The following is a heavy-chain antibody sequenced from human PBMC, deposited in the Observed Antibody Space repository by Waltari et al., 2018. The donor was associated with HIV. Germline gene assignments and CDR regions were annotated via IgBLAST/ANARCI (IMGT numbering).Heavy chain of an antibody. CDR1: GGSISSSSYY. CDR2: IYYSGST. J-gene: IGHJ5*01. CDR3: ARHVRSSIWFDY. V-gene: IGHV4-39*01. Sequence: QLQLQESGPGLVKPSETLSLTCAVSGGSISSSSYYWGWIRQPPGKGLEWIGSIYYSGSTSDNPALKRRVTISVDTSKNQVSLKLSSVTAADTAVYYCARHVRSSIWFDYWGQGTLVTVSS. D-gene: IGHD3-10*02.